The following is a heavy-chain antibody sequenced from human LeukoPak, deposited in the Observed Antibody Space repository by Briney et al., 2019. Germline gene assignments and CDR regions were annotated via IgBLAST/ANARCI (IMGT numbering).Heavy chain of an antibody. Sequence: GGSLRLSCAASGFAFSSFSMNWVRQAPGKGLEWVSYISGSSSIRCYADSVKGRFTISRDSAKNSLYLQMNSLRDEDTAVYYCARDLHSGAYTFDYWGQGTLVTVSS. CDR1: GFAFSSFS. CDR2: ISGSSSIR. CDR3: ARDLHSGAYTFDY. D-gene: IGHD1-26*01. V-gene: IGHV3-48*02. J-gene: IGHJ4*02.